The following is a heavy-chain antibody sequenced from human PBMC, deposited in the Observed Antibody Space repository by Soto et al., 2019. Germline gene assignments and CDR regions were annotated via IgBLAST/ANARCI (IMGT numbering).Heavy chain of an antibody. CDR2: VYYSASK. CDR3: ARNNPRDNWNYDH. V-gene: IGHV4-59*08. Sequence: PSETLSLTCTVSGGSISSYFWIWIRQPPGKGLPSIGYVYYSASKNQNPSIKSRINISQDPSNNQLSPKTSSATAAETDAYYCARNNPRDNWNYDHWGQGTLVTVSS. D-gene: IGHD1-7*01. CDR1: GGSISSYF. J-gene: IGHJ5*02.